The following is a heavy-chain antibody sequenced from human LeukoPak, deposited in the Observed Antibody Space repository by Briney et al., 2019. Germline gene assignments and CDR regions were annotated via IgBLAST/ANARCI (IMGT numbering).Heavy chain of an antibody. D-gene: IGHD2-15*01. CDR2: IWYDGSIK. CDR3: ARAVGPYDY. V-gene: IGHV3-33*01. CDR1: GFIFSTYG. Sequence: GRSLRLSCAASGFIFSTYGTHWVRQAPGKGLEWVAVIWYDGSIKYYADSVKDRFTISRDNSKNTLYLQMNSLRAEDTGVYYCARAVGPYDYWGQGTLVTVSS. J-gene: IGHJ4*02.